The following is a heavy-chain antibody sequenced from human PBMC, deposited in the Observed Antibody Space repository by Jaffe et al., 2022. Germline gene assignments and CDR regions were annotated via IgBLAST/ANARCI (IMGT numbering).Heavy chain of an antibody. Sequence: EVQLVESGGGLVKPGGSLRLSCAASGFTFSNAWMSWVRQAPGKGLEWVGRIKSKTDGGTTDYAAPVKGRFTISRDDSKNTLYLQMNSLKTEDTAVYYCTTDLGYSSGWTDAFDIWGQGTMVTVSS. CDR2: IKSKTDGGTT. D-gene: IGHD6-19*01. CDR3: TTDLGYSSGWTDAFDI. J-gene: IGHJ3*02. V-gene: IGHV3-15*01. CDR1: GFTFSNAW.